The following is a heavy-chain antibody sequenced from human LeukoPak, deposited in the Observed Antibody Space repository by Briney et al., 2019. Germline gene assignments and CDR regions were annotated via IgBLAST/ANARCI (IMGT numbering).Heavy chain of an antibody. CDR1: GGSISSYY. V-gene: IGHV4-59*01. Sequence: SETLSLTCTVSGGSISSYYLSWIRQPPGKGLEWIGYIYYSGSTNYNPSLKSRVTISVDTSKNQFSLKLSSVTAADTAVYYCARVTFVVPAAIREVYYYYYMDVWGKGTTVTVSS. CDR2: IYYSGST. CDR3: ARVTFVVPAAIREVYYYYYMDV. D-gene: IGHD2-2*01. J-gene: IGHJ6*03.